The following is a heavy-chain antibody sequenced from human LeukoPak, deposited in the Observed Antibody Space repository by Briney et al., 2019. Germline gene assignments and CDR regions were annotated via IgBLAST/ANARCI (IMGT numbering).Heavy chain of an antibody. D-gene: IGHD6-19*01. J-gene: IGHJ4*02. CDR2: IYSGGST. Sequence: GGSLRLSCAASGVTVSSNYMRWVRPGPGKGLEWVSVIYSGGSTYYADSVKGRFTISRDNSKNTLYLQMNSLRAEDTAVYYCAKDRDSSGWYVYWGQGTLVTVSS. V-gene: IGHV3-53*01. CDR3: AKDRDSSGWYVY. CDR1: GVTVSSNY.